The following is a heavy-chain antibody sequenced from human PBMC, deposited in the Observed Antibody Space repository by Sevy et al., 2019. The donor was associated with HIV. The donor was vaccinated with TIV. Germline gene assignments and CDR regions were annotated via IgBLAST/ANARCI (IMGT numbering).Heavy chain of an antibody. J-gene: IGHJ4*02. Sequence: SLTCTVSGGSVSSSDYYWSWIRQPPGKGLQWVGYIYYSGGTYYNPFLNSRVSMSVDTSKNQFSLKLSSVTAADTAVYYCASKRGYSSGPFDYWGQGTLVTVSS. CDR2: IYYSGGT. CDR3: ASKRGYSSGPFDY. D-gene: IGHD5-18*01. CDR1: GGSVSSSDYY. V-gene: IGHV4-30-4*01.